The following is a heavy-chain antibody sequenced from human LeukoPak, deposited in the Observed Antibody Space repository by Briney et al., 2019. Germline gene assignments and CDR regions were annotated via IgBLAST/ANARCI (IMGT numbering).Heavy chain of an antibody. D-gene: IGHD3-3*01. CDR3: ARALSPSYYDFWSGYSPYYYYYGMDV. CDR2: IYSGGST. J-gene: IGHJ6*02. CDR1: GFTVSSNY. Sequence: GALRLSCAASGFTVSSNYMSWVRPAPGKGLEWVSVIYSGGSTYYADSVKGRFTISRDNSKNTLYLQMNSLRAEDTAVYYCARALSPSYYDFWSGYSPYYYYYGMDVWGQGTTVTVSS. V-gene: IGHV3-53*01.